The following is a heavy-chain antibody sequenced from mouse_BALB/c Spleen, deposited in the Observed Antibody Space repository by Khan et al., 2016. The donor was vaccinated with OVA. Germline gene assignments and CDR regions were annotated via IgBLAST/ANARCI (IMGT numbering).Heavy chain of an antibody. CDR3: ARWDYDAPNY. CDR2: ISYSGST. J-gene: IGHJ2*01. Sequence: EVQLQESGPGLVKPSQSLSLTCTVTGYSITSDYAWNWIRQFPGNKLEWMGFISYSGSTSYNPYLKSRISITRTTSKNQFFLQLNSVTTEDTATYYCARWDYDAPNYWGQGTTLTVSS. CDR1: GYSITSDYA. D-gene: IGHD2-4*01. V-gene: IGHV3-2*02.